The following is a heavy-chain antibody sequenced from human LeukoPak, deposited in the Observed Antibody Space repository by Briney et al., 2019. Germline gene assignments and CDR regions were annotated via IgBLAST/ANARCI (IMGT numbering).Heavy chain of an antibody. CDR2: INHSGST. CDR1: GGSFSGYY. J-gene: IGHJ5*02. D-gene: IGHD3-3*01. V-gene: IGHV4-34*01. Sequence: SETLSLTCAVYGGSFSGYYWSWLRQPPGKGLEWIGEINHSGSTNYNPSLKSRVTISVDTSKNQFSLKLSSVTAADTAVYYCARGRITIFGVVIIRSWFDPWGQGTLVTVSS. CDR3: ARGRITIFGVVIIRSWFDP.